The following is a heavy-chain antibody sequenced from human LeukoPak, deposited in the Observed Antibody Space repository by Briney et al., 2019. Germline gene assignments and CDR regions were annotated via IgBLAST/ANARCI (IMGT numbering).Heavy chain of an antibody. V-gene: IGHV4-4*07. Sequence: SETLSLTCTVSGGSISSYYWSWIRQPAGKGLEWIGRIYTSGSTNYNPSLKSRVTMSVDTSKNQFSLKLSSVTAADTAVYYCARDPGFMAAAENWFDPWGQGTLVTVSS. CDR3: ARDPGFMAAAENWFDP. J-gene: IGHJ5*02. CDR1: GGSISSYY. D-gene: IGHD6-13*01. CDR2: IYTSGST.